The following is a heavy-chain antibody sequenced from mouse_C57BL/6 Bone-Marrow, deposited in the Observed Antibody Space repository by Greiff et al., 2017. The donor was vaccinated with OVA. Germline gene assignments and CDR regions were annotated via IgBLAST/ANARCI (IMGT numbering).Heavy chain of an antibody. CDR3: ARHGHYYGSSWCAMDY. CDR2: ISSGGSYT. D-gene: IGHD1-1*01. V-gene: IGHV5-6*01. Sequence: EVKVVESGGDLVKPGGSLKLSCAASGFTFSSYCMSWVRQTPDKRLEWVATISSGGSYTYYPDSLKGRFTISRDNAKNTLYLQMSSLMSEDTAVYYCARHGHYYGSSWCAMDYWGQGTSVTVSS. CDR1: GFTFSSYC. J-gene: IGHJ4*01.